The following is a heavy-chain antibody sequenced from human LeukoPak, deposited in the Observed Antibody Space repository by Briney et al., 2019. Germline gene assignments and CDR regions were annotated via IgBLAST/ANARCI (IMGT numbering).Heavy chain of an antibody. D-gene: IGHD1-26*01. V-gene: IGHV4-38-2*02. Sequence: PSETLSLTCTVSGYSISSGYYWGWIRQPPGKGLEWIGSIYHSGSTYYNPSLKSRVTISVDTSKNQFSLKLSSVTAADTAVYYCARGDGVGATIVDYWGQGTLVTVSS. CDR2: IYHSGST. CDR3: ARGDGVGATIVDY. CDR1: GYSISSGYY. J-gene: IGHJ4*02.